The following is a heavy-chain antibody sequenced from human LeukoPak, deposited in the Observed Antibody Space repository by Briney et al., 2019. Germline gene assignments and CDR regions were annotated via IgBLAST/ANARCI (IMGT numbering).Heavy chain of an antibody. J-gene: IGHJ4*02. CDR3: AKDISRYGGFFDY. CDR1: GFTFSSYA. Sequence: GGSLRLSCAASGFTFSSYAMTWVRQAPGKGLEWVSGISWNSGSIGYADSVKGRFTISRDNAKNSLYLQMNSLRAEDMALYYCAKDISRYGGFFDYWGQGTLVTVSS. CDR2: ISWNSGSI. V-gene: IGHV3-9*03. D-gene: IGHD4-23*01.